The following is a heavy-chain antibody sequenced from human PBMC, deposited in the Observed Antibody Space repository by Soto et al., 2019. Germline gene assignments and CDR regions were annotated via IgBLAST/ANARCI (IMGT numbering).Heavy chain of an antibody. CDR2: ISGSGGST. CDR3: ATQEAPLTGTTDY. CDR1: GFTFSSYA. Sequence: GGSLRLSCAASGFTFSSYAMSWVRQAPGKGLEWVSAISGSGGSTYYADSVKGRFTISRDNSKNTLYLQMNSLRAEDTAVYYCATQEAPLTGTTDYWGQGTLVTVSS. V-gene: IGHV3-23*01. D-gene: IGHD1-20*01. J-gene: IGHJ4*02.